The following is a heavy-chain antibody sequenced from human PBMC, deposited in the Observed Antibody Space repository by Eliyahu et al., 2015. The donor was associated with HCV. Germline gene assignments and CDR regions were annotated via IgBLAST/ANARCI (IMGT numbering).Heavy chain of an antibody. Sequence: QVQLQQWGAGLLKPSETLSLTCAVYGGSFSGYYWSWIRQPPGKGLEWIGEINHSGSTNYNPSLKSRVTISVDTSKNQFSLKLSSVTAADTAVYYCARGRYSSGWDVWGQGTTVTVSS. J-gene: IGHJ6*02. CDR3: ARGRYSSGWDV. CDR1: GGSFSGYY. D-gene: IGHD6-19*01. V-gene: IGHV4-34*01. CDR2: INHSGST.